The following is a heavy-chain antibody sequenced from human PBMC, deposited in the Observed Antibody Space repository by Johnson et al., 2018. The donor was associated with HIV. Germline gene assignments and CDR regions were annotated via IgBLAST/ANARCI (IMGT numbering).Heavy chain of an antibody. CDR1: QFTFSRYG. CDR2: ISYDGRDK. Sequence: QVQLVESGGGVVQPGKSLRLSCVASQFTFSRYGMHWVRQAPGKGLEWVASISYDGRDKYHADVVWGRLTISRDNSKSTLYLQMNSLRAEDTAVYYCARGDHYDSSGFYFGAAFDSWGQGTMVTVSS. CDR3: ARGDHYDSSGFYFGAAFDS. D-gene: IGHD3-22*01. V-gene: IGHV3-30*03. J-gene: IGHJ3*02.